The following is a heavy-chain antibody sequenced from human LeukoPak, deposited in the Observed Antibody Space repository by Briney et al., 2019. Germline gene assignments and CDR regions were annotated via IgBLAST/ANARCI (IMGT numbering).Heavy chain of an antibody. CDR3: ARLGRSSGRSPFDY. CDR1: GGSISSYY. D-gene: IGHD6-19*01. J-gene: IGHJ4*02. CDR2: IYYSGST. Sequence: SETLSLTCTVSGGSISSYYWSWIRQPPGKGLEWIGYIYYSGSTIYNPSLKSRVTISVDTSKNQFSLKLRSVTASDTAVYYCARLGRSSGRSPFDYWGQGTLVTVSS. V-gene: IGHV4-59*08.